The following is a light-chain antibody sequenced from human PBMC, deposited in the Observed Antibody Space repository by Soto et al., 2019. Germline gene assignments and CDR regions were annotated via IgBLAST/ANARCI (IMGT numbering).Light chain of an antibody. CDR1: SSNIGAGYD. V-gene: IGLV1-40*01. CDR3: QSYDSSVSKVV. Sequence: QSVLTQPPSVSGAPGQRVTISCTGSSSNIGAGYDVHWYQQLPGTAPKLLISGNNNRPSGVPDRFFGSKSGTSASLAITGLQAEDEADYYCQSYDSSVSKVVFGGGTKLTVL. CDR2: GNN. J-gene: IGLJ2*01.